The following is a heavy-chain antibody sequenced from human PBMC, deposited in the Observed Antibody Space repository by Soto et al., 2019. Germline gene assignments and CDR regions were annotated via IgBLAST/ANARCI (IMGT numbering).Heavy chain of an antibody. CDR2: ISSSGSTI. CDR1: GFTFSDYY. CDR3: ARESSSWPHYYYYMDV. V-gene: IGHV3-11*01. J-gene: IGHJ6*03. Sequence: PGGSLRLSCAASGFTFSDYYMSWIRQAPGKGLEWVSYISSSGSTIYYADSVKGRFTISRDNAKNSLYLQMNSLRAEDTAVYYCARESSSWPHYYYYMDVWGKGTTVTVSS. D-gene: IGHD6-13*01.